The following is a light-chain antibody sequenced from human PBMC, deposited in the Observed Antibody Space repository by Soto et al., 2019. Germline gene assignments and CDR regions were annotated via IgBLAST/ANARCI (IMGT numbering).Light chain of an antibody. CDR2: TVS. Sequence: IQMTQSPSSVSASVGDTVTLSCQTSHGVSGWLAWYQQKPGKATTLLIYTVSNLQSGVPYRFTLSGSETDFXXXXXXLXPEDFXXYFCQQGKTFPFTFGPGTKVEVK. J-gene: IGKJ3*01. CDR3: QQGKTFPFT. V-gene: IGKV1-12*01. CDR1: HGVSGW.